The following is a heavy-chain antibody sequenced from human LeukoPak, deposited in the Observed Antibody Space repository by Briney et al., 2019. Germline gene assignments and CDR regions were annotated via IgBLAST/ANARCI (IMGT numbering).Heavy chain of an antibody. D-gene: IGHD6-13*01. Sequence: GGSLRLSCAASGFTFDDYAMHWVRQAPGKGLEWVSLISWDGGSTYYADSVKGRFTISRDNSKNSLYLQMNSLRAEDTALYYCAKGGGSSWYVFNYMDVWGKGTTVTVSS. CDR3: AKGGGSSWYVFNYMDV. CDR2: ISWDGGST. CDR1: GFTFDDYA. V-gene: IGHV3-43D*03. J-gene: IGHJ6*03.